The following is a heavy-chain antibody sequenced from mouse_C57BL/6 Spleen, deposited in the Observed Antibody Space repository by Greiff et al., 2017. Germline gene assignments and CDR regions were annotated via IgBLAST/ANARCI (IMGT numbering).Heavy chain of an antibody. J-gene: IGHJ2*01. CDR2: IYPGNSDT. Sequence: EVQLQQSGTVLVRPGASVKMSCKASGYTFTSYWMHWVKQRPGQGLEWIGSIYPGNSDTSYNQKFKGKATLTAVTSASTAYMQLSSLTNEDSAVYACTRRLYYDSPRDYWGEGTTLTVSS. V-gene: IGHV1-5*01. D-gene: IGHD2-4*01. CDR1: GYTFTSYW. CDR3: TRRLYYDSPRDY.